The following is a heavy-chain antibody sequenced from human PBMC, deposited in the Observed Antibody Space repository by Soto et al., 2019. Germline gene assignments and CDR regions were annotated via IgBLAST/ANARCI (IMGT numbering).Heavy chain of an antibody. J-gene: IGHJ4*02. CDR3: ARDRNRVRSSGYSYYFDY. D-gene: IGHD3-22*01. CDR2: IWYDGSNK. CDR1: GFTFSSYG. V-gene: IGHV3-33*01. Sequence: QVQLVESGGGVVQPGRSLRLSCAASGFTFSSYGMHWVRQVPGKGLEWVAVIWYDGSNKYYADSVKGRFTISRDNSKNTLYRQMNSLRAEDTAVYYCARDRNRVRSSGYSYYFDYWGQGTLVTVSS.